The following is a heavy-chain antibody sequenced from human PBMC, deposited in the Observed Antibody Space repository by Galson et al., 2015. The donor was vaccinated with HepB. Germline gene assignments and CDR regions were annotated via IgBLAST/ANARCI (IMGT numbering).Heavy chain of an antibody. Sequence: SLRLSCAASGFTFSSYWMSWVRQAPGKGLEWVANIKQDGSEKYYVDSVKGRFTISRDNAKNSLYLQMNSLRAEDTAVYYCARDSFSPWLVPSVFDYWGQGTLVTVSS. CDR1: GFTFSSYW. V-gene: IGHV3-7*05. CDR2: IKQDGSEK. CDR3: ARDSFSPWLVPSVFDY. J-gene: IGHJ4*02. D-gene: IGHD6-19*01.